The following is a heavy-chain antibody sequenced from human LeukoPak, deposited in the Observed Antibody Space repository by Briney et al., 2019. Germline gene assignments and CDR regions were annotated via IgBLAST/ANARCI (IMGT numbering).Heavy chain of an antibody. D-gene: IGHD6-13*01. J-gene: IGHJ4*02. CDR3: ARAPDISIAAAGTEGLYY. Sequence: SVKVSCKASGGTFSSYAISWVRQAPGQGLEWMGRIIPILSIANYAQKFQGRVTITADKSTSTAYMELSSLRSEDTAVYYCARAPDISIAAAGTEGLYYWGQGTLVTVSS. V-gene: IGHV1-69*04. CDR1: GGTFSSYA. CDR2: IIPILSIA.